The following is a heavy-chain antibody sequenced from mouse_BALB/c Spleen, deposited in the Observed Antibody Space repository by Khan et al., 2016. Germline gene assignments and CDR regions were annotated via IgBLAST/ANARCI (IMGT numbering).Heavy chain of an antibody. CDR3: VGGKPDGGFAY. CDR1: GYTFTNYN. J-gene: IGHJ3*01. CDR2: IYPRNGDL. Sequence: QVQLQQPGAELVKPGASVMLSCKAPGYTFTNYNMHWVKQTPGQGLQWIGAIYPRNGDLFYNQKFKDKATLTADKSSNTAYMQLSSLTSEDSAVYYGVGGKPDGGFAYWGQGTLVAVSA. V-gene: IGHV1-12*01.